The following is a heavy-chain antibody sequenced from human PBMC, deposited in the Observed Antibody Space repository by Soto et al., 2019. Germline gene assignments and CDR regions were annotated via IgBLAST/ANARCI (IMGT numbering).Heavy chain of an antibody. D-gene: IGHD6-6*01. CDR1: GGSFSGYY. Sequence: SETLSLTCAVYGGSFSGYYWSWIRQPPGKGLEWIGEINHSGSTNYNPSLKSRVTISVDTSKNQFSLKLSSVTAADTAVYYCARGRQGRAGSSWSYWGQGTLVTVSS. V-gene: IGHV4-34*01. CDR3: ARGRQGRAGSSWSY. CDR2: INHSGST. J-gene: IGHJ4*02.